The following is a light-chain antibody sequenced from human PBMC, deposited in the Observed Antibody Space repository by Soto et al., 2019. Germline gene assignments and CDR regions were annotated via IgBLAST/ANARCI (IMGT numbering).Light chain of an antibody. J-gene: IGKJ5*01. V-gene: IGKV3-15*01. CDR3: QQYNNWPPIT. CDR2: GAS. Sequence: EIVMTQYPATLSVSPGERATLSCRASQSVSSNLAWYQQKPGQAPRLLIYGASTRATGIPARFSGSGSGTEFTVTISSLQSEDCAVYYCQQYNNWPPITFGQGTRLEIK. CDR1: QSVSSN.